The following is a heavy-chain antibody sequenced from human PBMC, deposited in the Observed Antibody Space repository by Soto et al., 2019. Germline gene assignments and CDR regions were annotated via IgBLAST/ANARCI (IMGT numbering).Heavy chain of an antibody. Sequence: GGSLRLSCAASGFTFSSYSMNWVRQAPGKGLEWVSYISSSSSTIYYADSVKGRFTISRDNAKNSLYLQMNSLRAEDTAVYYCAREYSSSPYNWFDPWGQGTLVTVSS. CDR3: AREYSSSPYNWFDP. V-gene: IGHV3-48*01. CDR2: ISSSSSTI. J-gene: IGHJ5*02. D-gene: IGHD6-6*01. CDR1: GFTFSSYS.